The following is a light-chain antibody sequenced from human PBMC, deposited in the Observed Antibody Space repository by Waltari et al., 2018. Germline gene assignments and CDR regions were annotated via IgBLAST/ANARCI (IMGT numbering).Light chain of an antibody. CDR3: QQYDSIVLT. Sequence: EIVLTQSTGTLPVSQGERATLSCRASHAVRTTSLNLYQQKPGQAPRLLIYVASSRATGIPDRFSGSWSWTDFTLTISRLEPEDFAVYYCQQYDSIVLTFGGGTRVEI. J-gene: IGKJ4*01. CDR1: HAVRTTS. CDR2: VAS. V-gene: IGKV3-20*01.